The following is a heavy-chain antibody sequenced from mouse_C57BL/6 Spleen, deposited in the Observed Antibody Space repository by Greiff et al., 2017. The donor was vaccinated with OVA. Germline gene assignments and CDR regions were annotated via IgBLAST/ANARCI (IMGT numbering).Heavy chain of an antibody. CDR1: GYSFTDYN. CDR2: INPNYGTT. D-gene: IGHD2-4*01. Sequence: EVQLQQSGPELVKPGASVKISCKASGYSFTDYNMNWVKQSNGKSLEWIGVINPNYGTTSYNQKFKGKATLTVDQSSSTAYMQLNSLTSDDSAVYYCARSENRDYDVAWFAYWGQGTLVTVSA. CDR3: ARSENRDYDVAWFAY. J-gene: IGHJ3*01. V-gene: IGHV1-39*01.